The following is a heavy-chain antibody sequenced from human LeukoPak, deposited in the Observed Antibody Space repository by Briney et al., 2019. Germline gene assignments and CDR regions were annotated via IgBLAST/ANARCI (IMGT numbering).Heavy chain of an antibody. V-gene: IGHV4-39*01. Sequence: SETLSLTCTVSGGSISSSSYYWGWIRQPPGKGLEWIGSIYYSGSTYYNPSLKSRVTISVDTSKNQFSLKLSSVTAADTAVYYCARQSYGSSWLSPGEYFQHWGQGTLVTVSS. J-gene: IGHJ1*01. CDR1: GGSISSSSYY. D-gene: IGHD6-13*01. CDR2: IYYSGST. CDR3: ARQSYGSSWLSPGEYFQH.